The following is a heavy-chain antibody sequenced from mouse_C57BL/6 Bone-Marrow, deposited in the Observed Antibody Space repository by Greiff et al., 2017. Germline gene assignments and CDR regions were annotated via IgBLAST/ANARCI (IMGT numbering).Heavy chain of an antibody. V-gene: IGHV14-1*01. CDR3: TSRGLMVRWYYYAMDY. D-gene: IGHD2-1*01. Sequence: VQLQQSGAELVRPGASVKLSCTASGFNIKDYYMHWVKQRPEQGLEWIGRIDPEDGDTEYAPKFQGKATMTADTSSNTAYLQLSSLTSEDTAVYYCTSRGLMVRWYYYAMDYWGQGTSVTVSS. J-gene: IGHJ4*01. CDR2: IDPEDGDT. CDR1: GFNIKDYY.